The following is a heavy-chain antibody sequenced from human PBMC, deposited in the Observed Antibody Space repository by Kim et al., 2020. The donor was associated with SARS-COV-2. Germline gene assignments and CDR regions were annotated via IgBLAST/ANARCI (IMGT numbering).Heavy chain of an antibody. Sequence: SVKSRITINPDTSKNQFSLQLNSVTPEDTAVYYCARDGDLYSSGWFGFDYWGQGTLVTVSS. CDR3: ARDGDLYSSGWFGFDY. V-gene: IGHV6-1*01. J-gene: IGHJ4*02. D-gene: IGHD6-19*01.